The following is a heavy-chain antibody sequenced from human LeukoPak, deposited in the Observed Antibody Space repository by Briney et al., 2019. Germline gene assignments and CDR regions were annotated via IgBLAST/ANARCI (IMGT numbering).Heavy chain of an antibody. CDR2: MNPNSGNT. D-gene: IGHD4-23*01. CDR3: ARGPNKSDGGNSGSAWFDP. V-gene: IGHV1-8*01. CDR1: VHTFTTYD. J-gene: IGHJ5*02. Sequence: ASVKVSCKSSVHTFTTYDINWVRQATGQGLEWMGWMNPNSGNTGYTQKFQGRVTMTRNTSISTAYMELSSLRSEDTAVYYCARGPNKSDGGNSGSAWFDPWGQGTLVTVSS.